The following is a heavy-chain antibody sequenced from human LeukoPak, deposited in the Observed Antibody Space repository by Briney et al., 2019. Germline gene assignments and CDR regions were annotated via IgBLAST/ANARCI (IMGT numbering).Heavy chain of an antibody. CDR3: ARGELELHYYYYYGMDV. CDR2: INHSGST. V-gene: IGHV4-34*01. Sequence: PSETLSLTCAVYGGSFSGYYWSWIRQPPGKGLEWIGEINHSGSTNYDPSLKSRVTISVDTSKNQFSLKLSSVTAADTAVYYCARGELELHYYYYYGMDVWGQGTTVTVSS. CDR1: GGSFSGYY. D-gene: IGHD1-7*01. J-gene: IGHJ6*02.